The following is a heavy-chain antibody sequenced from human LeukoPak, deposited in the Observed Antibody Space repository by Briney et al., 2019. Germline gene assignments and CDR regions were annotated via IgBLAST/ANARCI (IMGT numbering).Heavy chain of an antibody. D-gene: IGHD3-16*01. CDR2: INHSGST. Sequence: SETLSLTCAVYGGSFGGYYWSWIRQPPGKGLEWIGEINHSGSTNYNPSLKSRVTISVDTSKNQFSLKLSSVTAADTAVYYCASSRGSYYYYYMDVWGKGTTVTVSS. V-gene: IGHV4-34*01. CDR3: ASSRGSYYYYYMDV. J-gene: IGHJ6*03. CDR1: GGSFGGYY.